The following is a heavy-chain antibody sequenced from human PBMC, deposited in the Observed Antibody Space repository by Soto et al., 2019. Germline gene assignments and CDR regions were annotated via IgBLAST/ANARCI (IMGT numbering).Heavy chain of an antibody. J-gene: IGHJ6*04. CDR3: ARDRGISMMVVAPTPYYYGRDG. D-gene: IGHD3-22*01. V-gene: IGHV4-31*03. Sequence: LSLTCTVSGGSISSGGYYWSWIRQHPGKGLEWIGYIYYSGSTYYNPSLKSRVTISVDTSKNQFSLKLSSVTAADTAVYYCARDRGISMMVVAPTPYYYGRDGCGKVNRVT. CDR1: GGSISSGGYY. CDR2: IYYSGST.